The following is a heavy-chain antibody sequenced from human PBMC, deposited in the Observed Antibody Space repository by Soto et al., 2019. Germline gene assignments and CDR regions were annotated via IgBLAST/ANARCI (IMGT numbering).Heavy chain of an antibody. D-gene: IGHD2-8*01. V-gene: IGHV3-23*01. CDR3: AKAGGIMVYAITSKKEYFQH. Sequence: GGSLRLSCAASGFTFSSYAMSWVRQAPGKGLEWVSAISGSGGSTYYADSVKGRFTISRDNSKNTLYLQMNSLRAEDTAVYYCAKAGGIMVYAITSKKEYFQHWGQGTLVTVSS. CDR1: GFTFSSYA. CDR2: ISGSGGST. J-gene: IGHJ1*01.